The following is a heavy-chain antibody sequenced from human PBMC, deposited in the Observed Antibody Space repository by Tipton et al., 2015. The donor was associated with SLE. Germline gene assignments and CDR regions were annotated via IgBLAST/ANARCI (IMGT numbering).Heavy chain of an antibody. CDR2: INHRGST. V-gene: IGHV4-34*01. CDR1: GGSFSGYY. CDR3: ARDGPTWGYYYYMDV. D-gene: IGHD7-27*01. J-gene: IGHJ6*03. Sequence: TLSLTCAVYGGSFSGYYWSLIRQPPGKGLEWIGEINHRGSTNYNPSLMSRVTISVDTSKNQFSLKLSSVTAADTAVYYCARDGPTWGYYYYMDVWGKGTTVTVSS.